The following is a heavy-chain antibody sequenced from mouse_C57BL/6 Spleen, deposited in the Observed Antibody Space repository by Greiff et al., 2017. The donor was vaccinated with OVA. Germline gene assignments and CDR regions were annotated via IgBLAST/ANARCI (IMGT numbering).Heavy chain of an antibody. J-gene: IGHJ2*01. CDR1: GYTFTSYW. CDR2: IDPNSGGT. V-gene: IGHV1-72*01. Sequence: QVQLQQPGAELVKPGASVKLSCKASGYTFTSYWMHWVKQRPGRGLEWIGRIDPNSGGTKYNEKFKSKATLTVDKPSSTAYMQISSLTSEDSAVYYCARWNSYYFDYWGQGTTLTVSS. CDR3: ARWNSYYFDY.